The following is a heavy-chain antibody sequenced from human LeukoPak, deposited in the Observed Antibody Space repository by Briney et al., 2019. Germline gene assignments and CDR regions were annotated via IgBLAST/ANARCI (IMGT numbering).Heavy chain of an antibody. CDR3: AREGAYTDWGPHF. CDR1: GGSLSNFY. V-gene: IGHV4-59*01. CDR2: IFYSGST. Sequence: SETLSLTCTVSGGSLSNFYWSWIRQPPGKGLEWIGYIFYSGSTNYNPSLKSRVTISVDTSKNQFSLKLRSVTAADTAVYYCAREGAYTDWGPHFWGQGTLVTVSS. D-gene: IGHD3-16*01. J-gene: IGHJ4*02.